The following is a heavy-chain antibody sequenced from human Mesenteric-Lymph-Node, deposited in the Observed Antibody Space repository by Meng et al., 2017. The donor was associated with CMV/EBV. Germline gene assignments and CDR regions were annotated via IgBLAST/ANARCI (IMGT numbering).Heavy chain of an antibody. D-gene: IGHD2-21*01. Sequence: GESLKISCAASGFTFSSYGMHWVRQAPGKGLEWVAFIRYDGSNKYYADSVKGRFTISRDNSKNTLYLQMNSLRAEDTAVYYCAKDWSISYWGQGTLVTVSS. V-gene: IGHV3-30*02. J-gene: IGHJ4*02. CDR1: GFTFSSYG. CDR2: IRYDGSNK. CDR3: AKDWSISY.